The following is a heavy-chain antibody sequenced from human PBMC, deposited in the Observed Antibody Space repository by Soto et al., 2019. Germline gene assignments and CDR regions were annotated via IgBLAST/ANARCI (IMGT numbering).Heavy chain of an antibody. CDR1: GFTFSSYS. CDR2: ISSSSSYI. CDR3: ARGDYYDSSGPFSDAFDI. D-gene: IGHD3-22*01. V-gene: IGHV3-21*01. Sequence: GSLRLSCAASGFTFSSYSMNWVRQAPGKGLEWVSSISSSSSYIYYADSVKGRFTISRDNAKNSLYLQMNSLRAEDTAVYYCARGDYYDSSGPFSDAFDIWGQGTMVTVS. J-gene: IGHJ3*02.